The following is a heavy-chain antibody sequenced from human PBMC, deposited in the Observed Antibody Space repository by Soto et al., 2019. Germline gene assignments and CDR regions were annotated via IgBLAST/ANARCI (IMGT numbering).Heavy chain of an antibody. CDR2: IYYSGST. CDR1: GGSISSGGYY. V-gene: IGHV4-31*03. Sequence: PSETLSLTCTVSGGSISSGGYYWSWIRQHPGKGLEWIGYIYYSGSTYYNPSLKSRVTISVDRSKNQFSLKLSSVTAADTAVYYCARASSYYYDSSGYYDYWGQGTLVTVSS. J-gene: IGHJ4*02. CDR3: ARASSYYYDSSGYYDY. D-gene: IGHD3-22*01.